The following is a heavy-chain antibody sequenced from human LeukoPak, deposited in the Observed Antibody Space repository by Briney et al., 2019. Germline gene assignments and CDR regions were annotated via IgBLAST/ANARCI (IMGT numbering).Heavy chain of an antibody. CDR2: IYYSGST. CDR3: ARYNYGRLDY. J-gene: IGHJ4*02. Sequence: PSETLSLTCTVSGGSISSSSYYWGWLRQPPGTGLEWIGSIYYSGSTYYNPSLKSRVTISVDTSKNQFSLKLISVTAADTAVYYCARYNYGRLDYWGQGTLVTVSS. CDR1: GGSISSSSYY. V-gene: IGHV4-39*07. D-gene: IGHD5-18*01.